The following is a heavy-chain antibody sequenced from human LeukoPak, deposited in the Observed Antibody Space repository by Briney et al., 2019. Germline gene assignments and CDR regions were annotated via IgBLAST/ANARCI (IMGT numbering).Heavy chain of an antibody. CDR1: GASISSSSYY. CDR2: IHYSGST. V-gene: IGHV4-39*01. Sequence: SETLSLTCTVSGASISSSSYYWGWIRQPPGKGLEWIATIHYSGSTYHNPSLESRVTMSVDTSKNQFSPKLSSVTAADTAVYYCARHPSGSSFDYWGLGTLVTVSS. D-gene: IGHD3-22*01. J-gene: IGHJ4*02. CDR3: ARHPSGSSFDY.